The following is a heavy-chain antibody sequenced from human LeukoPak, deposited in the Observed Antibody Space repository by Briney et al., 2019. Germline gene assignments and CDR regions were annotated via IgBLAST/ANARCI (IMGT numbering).Heavy chain of an antibody. Sequence: SETLSLTCAVYGGSFSGYYWSWIRQPPGKGLEWIGEINHSGSTNYNPSLKSRGTISVDTSKNQFSLKLSSVTAADTAVYYCASLYYDILTGYRHNWFDPWGQGTLVTVSS. CDR3: ASLYYDILTGYRHNWFDP. CDR1: GGSFSGYY. J-gene: IGHJ5*02. CDR2: INHSGST. D-gene: IGHD3-9*01. V-gene: IGHV4-34*01.